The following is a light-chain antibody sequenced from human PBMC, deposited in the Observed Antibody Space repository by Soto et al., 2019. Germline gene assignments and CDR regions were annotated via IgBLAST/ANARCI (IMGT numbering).Light chain of an antibody. CDR3: QQYGVSPQT. V-gene: IGKV3-20*01. Sequence: EIRLTQSPDTLSLSPGERATLSCRASQSVSSSYLAWYQQRPGQAPRLLIYGASSRATGIPDRFSGSGSGTDFSLTISRLEPEDFALYYCQQYGVSPQTFGQGTKV. CDR2: GAS. J-gene: IGKJ1*01. CDR1: QSVSSSY.